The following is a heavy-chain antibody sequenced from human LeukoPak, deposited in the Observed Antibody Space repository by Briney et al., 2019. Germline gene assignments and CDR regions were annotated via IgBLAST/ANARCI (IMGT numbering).Heavy chain of an antibody. Sequence: ASVKVSCKASGYTFTSYGISWVRQAPGQGLEWMGWISAYNGNTNYAQKLQGRVTMTTDTSTSTAYMELRSLRSDDTAVYYCAKRYYDSSGYFDAFDIWGQGTMVTVSS. J-gene: IGHJ3*02. V-gene: IGHV1-18*01. CDR1: GYTFTSYG. CDR3: AKRYYDSSGYFDAFDI. CDR2: ISAYNGNT. D-gene: IGHD3-22*01.